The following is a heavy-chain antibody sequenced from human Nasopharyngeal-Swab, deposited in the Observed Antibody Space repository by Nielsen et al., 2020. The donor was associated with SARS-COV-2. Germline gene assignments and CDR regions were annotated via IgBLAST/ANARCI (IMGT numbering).Heavy chain of an antibody. CDR3: ARDSSGYWYFDL. D-gene: IGHD3-22*01. V-gene: IGHV3-13*01. Sequence: GGSLRLSCAASGFTFSSYDMHWVRQATGKGLEWVSAIGTAGDTYYPGSVKGRFTISRENAENSLYLQMNSLRAGDTAVYYCARDSSGYWYFDLWGRGTLVTVSS. J-gene: IGHJ2*01. CDR1: GFTFSSYD. CDR2: IGTAGDT.